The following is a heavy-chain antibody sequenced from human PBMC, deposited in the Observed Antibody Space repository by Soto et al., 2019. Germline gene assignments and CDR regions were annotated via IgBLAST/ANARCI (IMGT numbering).Heavy chain of an antibody. V-gene: IGHV1-69*13. CDR1: GDTFSTYS. CDR2: IIPRSAKS. D-gene: IGHD3-22*01. CDR3: ARMSRYYDSSGKIDY. Sequence: SVKVSCKASGDTFSTYSITWMRQAPGRGLEWVGGIIPRSAKSNYAQKFEGRVTITADESTSTAYMELSSLRSGDTAVYYCARMSRYYDSSGKIDYWGQGTLVTVSS. J-gene: IGHJ4*02.